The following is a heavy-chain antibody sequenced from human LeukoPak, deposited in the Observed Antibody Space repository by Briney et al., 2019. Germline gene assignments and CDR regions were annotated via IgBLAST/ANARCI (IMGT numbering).Heavy chain of an antibody. D-gene: IGHD3-22*01. Sequence: ASVKVSCKASGYTFTSYDTNWVRQATGQGLEWMGWMNPNSGNTGYAQKFQGRVTMTRNTSISTAYMELSSLRSEDTAVYYCARYVRGVIVVVYNWFDPWGQGTLVTVSS. CDR2: MNPNSGNT. J-gene: IGHJ5*02. CDR3: ARYVRGVIVVVYNWFDP. CDR1: GYTFTSYD. V-gene: IGHV1-8*01.